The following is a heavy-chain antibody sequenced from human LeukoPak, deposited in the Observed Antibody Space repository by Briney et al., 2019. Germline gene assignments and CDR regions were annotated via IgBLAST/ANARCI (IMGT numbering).Heavy chain of an antibody. CDR3: VRDLGGRSGH. D-gene: IGHD1-26*01. CDR1: GFTFSDYW. J-gene: IGHJ4*02. CDR2: INEDGSTT. Sequence: GGSLRLSCAASGFTFSDYWMHWVRQAPGKGLVWVSRINEDGSTTNYADSVKGRSTIFRDNAKNTLYLQMNSLRAEDTAVYYCVRDLGGRSGHWGQGTLVTVSS. V-gene: IGHV3-74*01.